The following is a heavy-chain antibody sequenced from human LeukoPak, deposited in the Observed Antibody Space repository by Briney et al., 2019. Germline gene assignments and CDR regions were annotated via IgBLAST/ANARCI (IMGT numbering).Heavy chain of an antibody. D-gene: IGHD3-3*01. Sequence: SETLSLTCAVSGYSISSGYYWGWIRRPPGKGLEWIGSIYHSGSTYYNPSLKSRVTISVDTSKNQFSLKLSSVTAADTAVYYCARLGWGYYDPLGVDYWGQGTLVTVSS. J-gene: IGHJ4*02. V-gene: IGHV4-38-2*01. CDR3: ARLGWGYYDPLGVDY. CDR1: GYSISSGYY. CDR2: IYHSGST.